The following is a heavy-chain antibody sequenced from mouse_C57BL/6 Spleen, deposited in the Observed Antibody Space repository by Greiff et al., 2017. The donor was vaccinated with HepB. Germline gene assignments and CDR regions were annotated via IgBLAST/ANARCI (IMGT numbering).Heavy chain of an antibody. CDR2: INPYNGGT. CDR1: GYTFTDYY. CDR3: ARGTVGLYYFDY. D-gene: IGHD3-3*01. J-gene: IGHJ2*01. V-gene: IGHV1-19*01. Sequence: VQLQQSGPVLVKPGASVKMSCKASGYTFTDYYMNWVKQSHGKSLEWIGVINPYNGGTSYNQKFKGKATLTVDKSSSTAYMELNSLTSEDSAVYYCARGTVGLYYFDYWGQGTTLTVSS.